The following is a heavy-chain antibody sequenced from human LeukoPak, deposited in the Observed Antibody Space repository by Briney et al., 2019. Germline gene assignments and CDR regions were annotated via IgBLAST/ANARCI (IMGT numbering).Heavy chain of an antibody. CDR2: ISGSGGST. J-gene: IGHJ4*02. CDR1: GFTFSSYA. V-gene: IGHV3-23*01. CDR3: AKEYYYDSSGYSDY. D-gene: IGHD3-22*01. Sequence: GGSLRLSCAASGFTFSSYAMGWVRQAPGKGLEWVSAISGSGGSTYYADSVKGRFTISRDNSKNTLYLQMNSLRAEDTAVYYCAKEYYYDSSGYSDYWGQGTLVTVSS.